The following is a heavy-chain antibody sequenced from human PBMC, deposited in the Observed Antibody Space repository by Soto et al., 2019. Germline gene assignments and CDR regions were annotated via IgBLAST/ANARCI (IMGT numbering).Heavy chain of an antibody. CDR3: ARGVYDSSGYYYDAFDI. D-gene: IGHD3-22*01. J-gene: IGHJ3*02. Sequence: SETLSLTCTVSGGSISSYYWSWIRQPPGKGLEWIGYIYYSGSTNYNPSLKSRVTISVDTSKNQFSLKLSSVTAADTAVYYCARGVYDSSGYYYDAFDIWGQGTMVTVSS. V-gene: IGHV4-59*01. CDR2: IYYSGST. CDR1: GGSISSYY.